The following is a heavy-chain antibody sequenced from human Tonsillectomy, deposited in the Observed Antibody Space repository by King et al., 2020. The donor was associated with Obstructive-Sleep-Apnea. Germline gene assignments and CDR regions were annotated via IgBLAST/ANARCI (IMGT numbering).Heavy chain of an antibody. J-gene: IGHJ5*02. CDR3: AREDTTTFSFDP. Sequence: MPLQESGPRLVKPSQTLSLTCTVSGGSITGYTYYWTWIRQHPGKGLEWIGDIDYSGTTYYRSSLRSRVTISVDTSKNQFSLNLGSVTAADTAVYYCAREDTTTFSFDPWGQGTLVTVSS. D-gene: IGHD3-9*01. V-gene: IGHV4-31*03. CDR2: IDYSGTT. CDR1: GGSITGYTYY.